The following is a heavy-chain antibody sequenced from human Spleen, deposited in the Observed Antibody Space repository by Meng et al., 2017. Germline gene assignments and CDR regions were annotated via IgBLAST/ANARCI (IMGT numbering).Heavy chain of an antibody. V-gene: IGHV3-23*01. Sequence: EVQVWESGVGLVQPGGSLRLSCAASGFPFSSYAMSGVRQAPGKGLVWVSRISPEENTISHAGSVIGRFTISRDIAKNTLYLQMNSLRAEDTAIYYCVRDFGGDSDYWGQGILVTVSS. D-gene: IGHD3-10*01. CDR2: ISPEENTI. J-gene: IGHJ4*02. CDR1: GFPFSSYA. CDR3: VRDFGGDSDY.